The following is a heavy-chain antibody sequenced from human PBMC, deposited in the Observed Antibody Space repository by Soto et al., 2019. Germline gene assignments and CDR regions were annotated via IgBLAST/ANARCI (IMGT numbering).Heavy chain of an antibody. Sequence: GGSLRLSCAASGFTFSSYGMHWVRQAPGKGPEWVAVISYDGSNKYYADSVKGRFTISRDNSKNTLYLQMNSLRAEDTAVYYCAKDQSRYYDFWSGYYDYWGQGTLVTVSS. D-gene: IGHD3-3*01. CDR3: AKDQSRYYDFWSGYYDY. J-gene: IGHJ4*02. V-gene: IGHV3-30*18. CDR1: GFTFSSYG. CDR2: ISYDGSNK.